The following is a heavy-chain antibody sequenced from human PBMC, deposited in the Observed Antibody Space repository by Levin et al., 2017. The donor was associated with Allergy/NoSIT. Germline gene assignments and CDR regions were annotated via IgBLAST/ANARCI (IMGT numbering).Heavy chain of an antibody. V-gene: IGHV4-34*01. CDR3: ARGPRYCSGGSCPTRLHYYYYMDV. Sequence: ESLKISCAVYGGSFSGYYWSWIRQPPGKGLEWIGEINHSGSTNYNPSLKSRVTISVDTSKNQFSLKLSSVTAADTAVYYCARGPRYCSGGSCPTRLHYYYYMDVWGKGTTVTVSS. CDR2: INHSGST. D-gene: IGHD2-15*01. J-gene: IGHJ6*03. CDR1: GGSFSGYY.